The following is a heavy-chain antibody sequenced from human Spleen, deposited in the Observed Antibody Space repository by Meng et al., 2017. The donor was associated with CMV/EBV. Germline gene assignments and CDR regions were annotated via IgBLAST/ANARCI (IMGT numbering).Heavy chain of an antibody. CDR1: TFTGYY. D-gene: IGHD6-13*01. J-gene: IGHJ5*02. CDR3: ARAPSRDGSSWYYWFDP. V-gene: IGHV1-2*02. CDR2: INPNSGGT. Sequence: TFTGYYMHWVRQAPGQGLEWMGWINPNSGGTNYAQKFQGRVTMTRDTSISTAYMELSRLRSDDTAVYYYARAPSRDGSSWYYWFDPWGQGTLVTVSS.